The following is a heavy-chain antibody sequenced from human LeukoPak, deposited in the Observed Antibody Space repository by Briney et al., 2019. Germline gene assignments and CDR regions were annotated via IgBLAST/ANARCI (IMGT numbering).Heavy chain of an antibody. D-gene: IGHD3-10*01. Sequence: GESLKISCKTSGYSFTTYWIGWVRQMPGTGLEWVGAIYPDDSDTRYSPSFQGQVVITADRSIRTAYLQWNTLKTSDTAMYYCVRQRGASGTINHFDPWGQGTLVTVSS. CDR1: GYSFTTYW. J-gene: IGHJ5*02. V-gene: IGHV5-51*01. CDR3: VRQRGASGTINHFDP. CDR2: IYPDDSDT.